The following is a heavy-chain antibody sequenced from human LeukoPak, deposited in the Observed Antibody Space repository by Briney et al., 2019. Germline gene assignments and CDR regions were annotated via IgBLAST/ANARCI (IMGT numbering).Heavy chain of an antibody. CDR2: IYHSGST. CDR1: GYSISSGYY. D-gene: IGHD3-22*01. CDR3: ARVAVSSGYFDY. Sequence: SETLSLTCTVSGYSISSGYYWGWIRQPPGKGLEWIGSIYHSGSTYYNPSLKSRVTISVDTSKNQFSLKLSSVTAADTAVYYCARVAVSSGYFDYWGQGTLVTVSS. J-gene: IGHJ4*02. V-gene: IGHV4-38-2*02.